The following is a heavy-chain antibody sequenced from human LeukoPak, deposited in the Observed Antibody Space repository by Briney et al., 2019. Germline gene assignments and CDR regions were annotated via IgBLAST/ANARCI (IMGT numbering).Heavy chain of an antibody. J-gene: IGHJ3*02. Sequence: PSETLSLTCTVSGGSLSSSSYYWGWIRQPPGKGLEWIGSIYYSGSTYYNPSLKSRVTISVDTSKNQCSLKLSSVTAADTAVYYCARGLTIAVAGTRDFDIWGQGTMVTVSS. CDR3: ARGLTIAVAGTRDFDI. CDR2: IYYSGST. D-gene: IGHD6-19*01. V-gene: IGHV4-39*01. CDR1: GGSLSSSSYY.